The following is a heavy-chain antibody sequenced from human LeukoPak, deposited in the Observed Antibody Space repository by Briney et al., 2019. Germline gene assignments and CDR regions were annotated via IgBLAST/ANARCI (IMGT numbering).Heavy chain of an antibody. CDR2: IYTSGST. Sequence: SETLSLTCTVSGGSISSYYWSWIRQPPGKGLEWIGYIYTSGSTNYNPSLKSRVTISVDTSKNQFSLKLSSVTAADTAVYYCAGGDTGFQAYWGQGTLVTVSS. CDR1: GGSISSYY. V-gene: IGHV4-4*09. D-gene: IGHD1-14*01. J-gene: IGHJ4*02. CDR3: AGGDTGFQAY.